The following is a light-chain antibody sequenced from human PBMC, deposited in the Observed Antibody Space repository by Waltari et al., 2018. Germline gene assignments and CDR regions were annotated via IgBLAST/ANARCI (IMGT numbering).Light chain of an antibody. CDR3: QQYGTSPVT. J-gene: IGKJ3*01. CDR1: QNVGSQ. CDR2: EVS. V-gene: IGKV3-11*01. Sequence: ELVLTQSPATLSVSPGERAALSCKASQNVGSQLGWYQQRPGQAPRLLIDEVSNRASGVPARFSGSGSGTDFTLTISSLEPEDVAVYYCQQYGTSPVTFGPGTKVEIK.